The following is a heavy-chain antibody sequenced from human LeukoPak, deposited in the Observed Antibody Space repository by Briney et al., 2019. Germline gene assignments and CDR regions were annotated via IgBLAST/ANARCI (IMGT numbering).Heavy chain of an antibody. D-gene: IGHD6-13*01. CDR2: INHSGST. CDR1: GGPFGGYY. J-gene: IGHJ5*02. CDR3: ARPDRPYSSSWFDP. Sequence: SETLSLTCAVYGGPFGGYYWSWIRQPPGKGLEWIGEINHSGSTNYNPSLKSRVTISVDTSKNQFSLKLSSVTAADTAVYYCARPDRPYSSSWFDPWGQGTLVTVSS. V-gene: IGHV4-34*01.